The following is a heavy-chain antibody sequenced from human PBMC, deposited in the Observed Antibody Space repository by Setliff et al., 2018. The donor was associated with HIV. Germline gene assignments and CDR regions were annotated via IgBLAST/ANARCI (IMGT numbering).Heavy chain of an antibody. J-gene: IGHJ5*02. CDR3: ARDLAESAFIMIRGAGWFDP. D-gene: IGHD3-10*01. Sequence: AASVKVSCKTSGYMFIAYGMSWVRRAPGQGLEWMGGTNPILGSANYAQKFQGRVTITTDESTSTAYMELSSLRSDDTAVYFCARDLAESAFIMIRGAGWFDPWGQGTLVTVSS. V-gene: IGHV1-69*05. CDR2: TNPILGSA. CDR1: GYMFIAYG.